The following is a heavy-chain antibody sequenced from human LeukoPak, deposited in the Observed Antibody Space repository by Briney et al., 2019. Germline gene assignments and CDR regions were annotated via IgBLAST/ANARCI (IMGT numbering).Heavy chain of an antibody. J-gene: IGHJ4*02. CDR3: ARGSNTHFDY. V-gene: IGHV3-13*04. CDR1: GFTFSNYD. D-gene: IGHD2-8*01. CDR2: IGTAGDT. Sequence: PGGSLRLSCAASGFTFSNYDMHWVRQATGKGLEWVSAIGTAGDTYYPGSVRGRFTMSRENAKNSLYLQMNSLAAGDTAVYYCARGSNTHFDYWGQGILGTVSS.